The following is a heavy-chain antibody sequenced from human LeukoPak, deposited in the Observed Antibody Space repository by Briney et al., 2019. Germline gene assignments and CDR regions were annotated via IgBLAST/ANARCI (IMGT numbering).Heavy chain of an antibody. J-gene: IGHJ4*02. CDR2: ISGSGGST. D-gene: IGHD2-15*01. Sequence: RSGGSLRLSCAASGFTLSSYAMSWVRQAPGKGLEWVSAISGSGGSTYYADSVKGRFTISRDNSKNTLYLQMNSLRAEDTAVYYCAKGLVVVAVYFDYWGQGTLVTVSS. CDR1: GFTLSSYA. CDR3: AKGLVVVAVYFDY. V-gene: IGHV3-23*01.